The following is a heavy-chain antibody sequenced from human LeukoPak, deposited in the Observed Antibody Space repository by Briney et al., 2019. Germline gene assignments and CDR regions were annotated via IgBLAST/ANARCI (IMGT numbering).Heavy chain of an antibody. CDR3: ARVGRSGWTVDY. Sequence: GGSLRLSCAASGFSFSTSPMSWVRQPPGKGLEWVSYISSSSSNIYHADSVKGRFTISRDNAKNSLHLQMNSLRAEDTAVYYCARVGRSGWTVDYWGQGTLVTVSS. D-gene: IGHD6-19*01. V-gene: IGHV3-48*04. J-gene: IGHJ4*02. CDR1: GFSFSTSP. CDR2: ISSSSSNI.